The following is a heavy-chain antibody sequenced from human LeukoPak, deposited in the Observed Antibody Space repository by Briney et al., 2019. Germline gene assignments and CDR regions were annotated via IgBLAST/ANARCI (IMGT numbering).Heavy chain of an antibody. CDR1: GFIFSNYA. J-gene: IGHJ4*02. V-gene: IGHV3-23*01. CDR2: ISGSGVIT. Sequence: GGSLRLSCEASGFIFSNYAMSWVRQAPGKGLERVSAISGSGVITYYTDSVKGRVNISRDNSKNTLYLQMNSLRAEDTAVYYCAKDMVIAATPFAYWGQGTLVTVSS. CDR3: AKDMVIAATPFAY. D-gene: IGHD2-15*01.